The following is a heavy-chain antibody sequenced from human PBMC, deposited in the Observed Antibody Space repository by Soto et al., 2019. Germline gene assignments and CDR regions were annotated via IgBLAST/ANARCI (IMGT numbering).Heavy chain of an antibody. V-gene: IGHV3-66*01. CDR3: ARDGTYNWV. Sequence: EVQLVESGGGLVQPGGSLRLSCAASGFTVSNNYMRWVRQAPGKGLEWVSLIYSGGATYYADSVKGRFTISRDNSKNTLYLQMNGLRAEDTAVYYCARDGTYNWVGGQGILVTLSS. J-gene: IGHJ4*02. CDR2: IYSGGAT. CDR1: GFTVSNNY. D-gene: IGHD1-1*01.